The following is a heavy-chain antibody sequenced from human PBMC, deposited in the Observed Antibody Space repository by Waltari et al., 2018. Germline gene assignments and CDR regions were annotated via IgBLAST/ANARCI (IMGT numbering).Heavy chain of an antibody. CDR1: GFTFSSSW. Sequence: EVQLVESGGGLVQPGGSLRLSCAASGFTFSSSWMSWVRQAPGKGLEWVANIKQDGSEKYYVDAVKGRFTISRDNAKNSLYLQMNSLRAEDTAVYYCARDGYDILTGYYYYGMDVWGQGTTVTVSS. D-gene: IGHD3-9*01. J-gene: IGHJ6*02. CDR2: IKQDGSEK. CDR3: ARDGYDILTGYYYYGMDV. V-gene: IGHV3-7*01.